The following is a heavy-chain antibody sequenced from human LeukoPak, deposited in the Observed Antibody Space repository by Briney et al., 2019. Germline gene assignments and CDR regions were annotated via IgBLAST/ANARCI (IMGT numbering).Heavy chain of an antibody. D-gene: IGHD6-13*01. CDR2: ISHRVSDV. J-gene: IGHJ4*02. CDR1: GFTFSDYY. CDR3: AKDIAAAGNFDY. V-gene: IGHV3-11*01. Sequence: GGSLRLSCAASGFTFSDYYMSWIRQAPGKGLEWISYISHRVSDVQYADSVKGRFTISRDNAKNSLYLQMNSLRAEDTALYYCAKDIAAAGNFDYWGRGTLVTVSS.